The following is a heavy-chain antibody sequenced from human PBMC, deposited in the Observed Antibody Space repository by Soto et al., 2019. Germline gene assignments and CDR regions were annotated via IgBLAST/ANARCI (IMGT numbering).Heavy chain of an antibody. CDR2: INPHGGST. J-gene: IGHJ5*02. Sequence: ASVKVSCKAPGDTFTSYYLNWVRQAPGQGPEWMGVINPHGGSTKYAQKLQGRITMTRDTSRSTVYMELSSLRSDDTAIYYCARSSGGNFGIIIEGSNWFDPWGQGTLVTVSS. D-gene: IGHD3-3*01. V-gene: IGHV1-46*04. CDR3: ARSSGGNFGIIIEGSNWFDP. CDR1: GDTFTSYY.